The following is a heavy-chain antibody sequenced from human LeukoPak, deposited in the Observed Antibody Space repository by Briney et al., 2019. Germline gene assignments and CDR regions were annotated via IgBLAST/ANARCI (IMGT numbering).Heavy chain of an antibody. CDR1: GFTFSSYS. V-gene: IGHV3-21*01. J-gene: IGHJ4*02. CDR3: ARDPPGAHLDY. D-gene: IGHD7-27*01. Sequence: PGGSLRLSCTASGFTFSSYSMNWVRQAPGKGLEWVSYISSSSSNIFYADSFKGRFTISRDNAQNSLFLQMNSLRVEDTAVYYCARDPPGAHLDYWGQGTLVTVSS. CDR2: ISSSSSNI.